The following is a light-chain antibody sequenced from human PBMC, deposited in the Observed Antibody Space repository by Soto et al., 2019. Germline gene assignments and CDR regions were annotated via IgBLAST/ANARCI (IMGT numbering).Light chain of an antibody. V-gene: IGLV1-47*02. Sequence: QSVLTQPPSASGTPGQRVTISCSGSSPNIGSNYVYWYQQLPGTAPKLLIYSNDQRPSGVPDRFSGSKSGTSASLAISGLRSEDEADYYCAAWSDSLSAYVFGTGTKVTVL. CDR1: SPNIGSNY. J-gene: IGLJ1*01. CDR3: AAWSDSLSAYV. CDR2: SND.